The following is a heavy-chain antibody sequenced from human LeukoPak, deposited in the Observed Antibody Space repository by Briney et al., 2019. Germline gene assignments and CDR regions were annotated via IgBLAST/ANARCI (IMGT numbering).Heavy chain of an antibody. CDR2: INHSGST. CDR3: ARVGYSYGYGAYFDY. CDR1: GGSFSGYY. V-gene: IGHV4-34*01. J-gene: IGHJ4*02. D-gene: IGHD5-18*01. Sequence: SETLSLTCAVYGGSFSGYYWSWIRQPPGKGLEWIGEINHSGSTYYNPSLKSRVTISVDTSKNQFSLKLSSVTAADTAVYYCARVGYSYGYGAYFDYWGQGTLVTASS.